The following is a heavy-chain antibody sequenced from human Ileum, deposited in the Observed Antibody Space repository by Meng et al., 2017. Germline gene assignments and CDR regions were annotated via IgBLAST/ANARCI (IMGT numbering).Heavy chain of an antibody. CDR3: VRASYYFDY. J-gene: IGHJ4*02. CDR2: INSDASST. Sequence: SGGALVQPVVSLRLSCAASGFTFSSHSMYWVRQAPGKGLVWVSRINSDASSTTYADSVKGRFTISRDNAKNTLYLQMNSLRAEDTAVYYCVRASYYFDYWSQGTLVTVSS. V-gene: IGHV3-74*01. CDR1: GFTFSSHS.